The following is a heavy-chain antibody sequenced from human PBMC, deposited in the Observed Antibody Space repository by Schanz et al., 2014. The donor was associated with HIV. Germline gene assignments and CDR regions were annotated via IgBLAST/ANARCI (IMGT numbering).Heavy chain of an antibody. CDR2: ITPDGTIT. D-gene: IGHD1-20*01. Sequence: EVQLVESGGGLIQPGESLRLSCVASGFTFGTKWMYWVRQGPEKGLAWVSYITPDGTITYADSVKGRFTTSRDSSKNTLYLQMNSLRVEDTAVYYCAKSLPIETATITYFDYWGQGTLVTVSS. CDR1: GFTFGTKW. J-gene: IGHJ4*02. V-gene: IGHV3-74*01. CDR3: AKSLPIETATITYFDY.